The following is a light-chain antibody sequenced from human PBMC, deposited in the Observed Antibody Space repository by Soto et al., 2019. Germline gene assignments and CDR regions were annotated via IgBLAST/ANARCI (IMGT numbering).Light chain of an antibody. CDR3: QQYNYWWA. CDR2: GAS. V-gene: IGKV3-15*01. CDR1: QSVNSA. J-gene: IGKJ1*01. Sequence: EVVMTQSPATLPASPGERATLSCRASQSVNSALAWYQHKPGQGPRLLIYGASTRATGVPARFSGSGSGTDFTLTISSLKSEDFAVYYCQQYNYWWAFGQGTKVEIK.